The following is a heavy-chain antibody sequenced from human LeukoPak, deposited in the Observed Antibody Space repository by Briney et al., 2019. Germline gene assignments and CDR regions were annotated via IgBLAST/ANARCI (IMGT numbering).Heavy chain of an antibody. CDR3: ARDREILGYCSGGTCYSNGYGY. CDR2: ISHDGSNE. D-gene: IGHD2-15*01. V-gene: IGHV3-30-3*01. J-gene: IGHJ4*02. Sequence: GGSLRLSCAASGFTFSSYAMNWVRQAPGKGLEWVAVISHDGSNEYYADSVKGRFTISRDNSKNTLYLQMNSLRAKDTAVYYCARDREILGYCSGGTCYSNGYGYWGQGTLVTVSS. CDR1: GFTFSSYA.